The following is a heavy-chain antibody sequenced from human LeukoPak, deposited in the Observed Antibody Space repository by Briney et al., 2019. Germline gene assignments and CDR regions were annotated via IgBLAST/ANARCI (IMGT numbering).Heavy chain of an antibody. V-gene: IGHV3-23*01. J-gene: IGHJ4*02. Sequence: GGSLRLSCAASGFTFSTYAMTWVRQAPGKGLEWVSGISAGGDRTYYADSVKGRCTISRDNSKNTLYLQINSLRAEDTAEYYCARSTVGTSCCTAVDYWGQGTLVTVSS. D-gene: IGHD1-26*01. CDR3: ARSTVGTSCCTAVDY. CDR2: ISAGGDRT. CDR1: GFTFSTYA.